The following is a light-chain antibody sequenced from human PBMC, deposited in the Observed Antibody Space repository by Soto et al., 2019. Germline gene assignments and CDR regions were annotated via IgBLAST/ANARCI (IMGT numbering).Light chain of an antibody. CDR1: QSVSSNH. J-gene: IGKJ1*01. CDR3: QQYGSSRT. CDR2: GAS. Sequence: EIVMTQSPATLSVSPGDRATLSCRASQSVSSNHLAWYQQKPGQAPRLLIYGASSRATGIPDRFSGSGSGTDFTLTISRLEPEDFAVYYCQQYGSSRTFGQGTKVDI. V-gene: IGKV3-20*01.